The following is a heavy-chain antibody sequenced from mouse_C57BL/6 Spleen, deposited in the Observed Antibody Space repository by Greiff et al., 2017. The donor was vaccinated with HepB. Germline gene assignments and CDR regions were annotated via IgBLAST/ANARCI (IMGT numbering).Heavy chain of an antibody. CDR1: GYTFTSYW. J-gene: IGHJ3*01. CDR3: ASLVGFWFAY. CDR2: IDPSDSYT. Sequence: QVQLQQPGAELVMPGASVKLSCKASGYTFTSYWMHWVKQRPGQGLEWIGEIDPSDSYTNYNQKFKGKSTLTVDKSSSTAYMQLSSLTSEDSAVYYCASLVGFWFAYWGQGTLVTVSA. V-gene: IGHV1-69*01. D-gene: IGHD3-3*01.